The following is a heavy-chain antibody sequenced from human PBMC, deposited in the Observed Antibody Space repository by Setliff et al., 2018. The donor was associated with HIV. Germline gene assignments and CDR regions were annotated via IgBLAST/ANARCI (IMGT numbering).Heavy chain of an antibody. CDR3: ARGGGFWSGQLDY. V-gene: IGHV4-34*01. J-gene: IGHJ4*02. CDR2: INQSGIS. CDR1: GGSFSDHY. D-gene: IGHD3-3*01. Sequence: SETLSLTCAVYGGSFSDHYWTWIRQPPGKGLEWIGEINQSGISNFNPSLKSRVTMPIDTPKNQFSLKLSSVTAADTAVYFCARGGGFWSGQLDYWGQGTQVTAPQ.